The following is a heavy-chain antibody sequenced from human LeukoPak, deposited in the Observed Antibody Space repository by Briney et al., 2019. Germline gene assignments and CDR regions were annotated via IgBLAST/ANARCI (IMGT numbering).Heavy chain of an antibody. CDR2: ISGSGGST. J-gene: IGHJ4*02. D-gene: IGHD6-19*01. Sequence: GGSLRLSCAASGFTFSSYAMSWVRQAPGKGLERVSPISGSGGSTYYADSVKGRFTISRDNSKNTLYLQMNSLRAEDTAVYYCASSGSGLGYFDYWGQGTLVTVSS. CDR1: GFTFSSYA. V-gene: IGHV3-23*01. CDR3: ASSGSGLGYFDY.